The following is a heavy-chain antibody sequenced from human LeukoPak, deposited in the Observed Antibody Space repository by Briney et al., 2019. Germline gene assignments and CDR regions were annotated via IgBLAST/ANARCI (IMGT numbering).Heavy chain of an antibody. CDR1: GYTFTSYY. V-gene: IGHV1-46*01. D-gene: IGHD6-13*01. J-gene: IGHJ6*03. Sequence: ASVKVSCKASGYTFTSYYIHWVRQAPGQGLEWMGIINPSGGGTSYAQKFQGRVTMTRDMPTSTAYMELSSLRSEDTAVYYCARVGVAAAGNPHYYYYYMDVWGKGTTVTVSS. CDR3: ARVGVAAAGNPHYYYYYMDV. CDR2: INPSGGGT.